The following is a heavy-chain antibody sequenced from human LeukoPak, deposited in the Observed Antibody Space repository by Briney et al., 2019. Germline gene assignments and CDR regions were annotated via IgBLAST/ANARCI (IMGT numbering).Heavy chain of an antibody. CDR3: AKKRSGYNYESVDY. V-gene: IGHV3-23*01. Sequence: PGGSLRLSCAASGFTFSNAWMSWVRQAPGKGLEWVSGISASVGATYHAASVQGRFTISRDNYKNTVYLQMNSLRAEDTAVYYCAKKRSGYNYESVDYWGQGTLVTVSS. D-gene: IGHD5-24*01. CDR2: ISASVGAT. CDR1: GFTFSNAW. J-gene: IGHJ4*02.